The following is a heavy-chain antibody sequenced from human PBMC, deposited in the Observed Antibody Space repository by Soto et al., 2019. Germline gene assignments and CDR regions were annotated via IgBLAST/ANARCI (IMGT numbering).Heavy chain of an antibody. CDR1: GFTFSRYW. D-gene: IGHD6-6*01. CDR2: IKQDGSEK. Sequence: EVQLVESGGGLGQPGGSLRLSCAASGFTFSRYWMTWVRQAPGKGLEWVANIKQDGSEKYYVDSVKGRFTISRDNAKNSLYLQTNSLRAEDTAVYYCAADPRPQLVPIDYWGQGTLVTVSS. J-gene: IGHJ4*02. CDR3: AADPRPQLVPIDY. V-gene: IGHV3-7*01.